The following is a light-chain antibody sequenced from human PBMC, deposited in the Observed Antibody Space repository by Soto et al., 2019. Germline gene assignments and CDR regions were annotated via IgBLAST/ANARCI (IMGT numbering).Light chain of an antibody. CDR2: EVT. Sequence: QSALTQPASVSGSPGQSIAISCTGTSGDVGGYDYVSWYQQHPDKAPKLMIYEVTKRPSCVSNRFSGSKSGNTASLTISGLHPEDEADYFCSSHTSGSTRVFGSGTKLTVL. V-gene: IGLV2-14*01. CDR1: SGDVGGYDY. J-gene: IGLJ1*01. CDR3: SSHTSGSTRV.